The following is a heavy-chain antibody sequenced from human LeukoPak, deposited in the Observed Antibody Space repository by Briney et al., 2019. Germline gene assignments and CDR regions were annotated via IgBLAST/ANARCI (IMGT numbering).Heavy chain of an antibody. J-gene: IGHJ4*02. CDR2: INPNSGGT. CDR3: AREWDLSVSIHGYNGNELDY. CDR1: GYTFTGYY. D-gene: IGHD5-24*01. Sequence: ASVKVSCKASGYTFTGYYMHWVRQAPGQGLEWIGRINPNSGGTNYAQKFQGRVTITRDTSISTAYMELSRLRSDDTAVYYCAREWDLSVSIHGYNGNELDYWGQGTLVTVSS. V-gene: IGHV1-2*06.